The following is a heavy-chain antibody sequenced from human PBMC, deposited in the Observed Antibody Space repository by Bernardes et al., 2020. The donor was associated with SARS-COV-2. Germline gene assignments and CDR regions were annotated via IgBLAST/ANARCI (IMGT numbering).Heavy chain of an antibody. D-gene: IGHD2-15*01. V-gene: IGHV4-39*01. CDR2: ISSSGTT. CDR3: ASHGWLHCSAGNCPHWFDP. CDR1: GGSISGYSYY. J-gene: IGHJ5*02. Sequence: SETLSLTCTVSGGSISGYSYYWGWIRQPPGRGLEWIGSISSSGTTYYNPSLKSRISMSIDTSKNELSLKLTSVTAADTAVYYCASHGWLHCSAGNCPHWFDPWGQGTLVTVSS.